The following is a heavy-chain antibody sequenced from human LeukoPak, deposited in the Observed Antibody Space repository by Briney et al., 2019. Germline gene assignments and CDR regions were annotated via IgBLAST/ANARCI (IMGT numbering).Heavy chain of an antibody. J-gene: IGHJ4*02. V-gene: IGHV3-23*01. CDR2: ISGSGGST. CDR3: AKDHGRYSSGWYPFDY. CDR1: GFTFSSYA. Sequence: PGGSLRLSCAASGFTFSSYAMSWVRQAPGKGLEWVSAISGSGGSTYYADSVKGRFTISRDNSKNTLYLQMNSLRAEDTAVYYCAKDHGRYSSGWYPFDYWGQGTLVTVSS. D-gene: IGHD6-19*01.